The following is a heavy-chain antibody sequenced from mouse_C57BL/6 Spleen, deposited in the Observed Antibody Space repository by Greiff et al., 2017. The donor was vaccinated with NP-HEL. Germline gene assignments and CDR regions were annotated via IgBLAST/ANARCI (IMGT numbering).Heavy chain of an antibody. J-gene: IGHJ4*01. CDR2: IDPENGDT. D-gene: IGHD2-3*01. CDR3: TKDDGYFGAMDD. Sequence: EVQLQQSGAELVRPGASVKLSCTASGFNIKDDYMHWVKQRPEQGLEWIGWIDPENGDTEYASKFQGKATITADTSSNTAYLQLSSLTSEDTAVYYCTKDDGYFGAMDDWGQGTSVTVSS. CDR1: GFNIKDDY. V-gene: IGHV14-4*01.